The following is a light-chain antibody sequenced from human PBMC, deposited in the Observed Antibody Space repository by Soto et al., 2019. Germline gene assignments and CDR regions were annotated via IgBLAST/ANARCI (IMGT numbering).Light chain of an antibody. CDR2: TNN. CDR1: SSNIGVNT. Sequence: QSVLTQPPSASGTPGQGVTISCSGGSSNIGVNTVNWYQQLPGTAPKLLIHTNNQRPSGVPDRFSGSKSGTSASLAISGLQSEDEADYYCASWDDSLHGVTFGGGTKLTVL. J-gene: IGLJ2*01. V-gene: IGLV1-44*01. CDR3: ASWDDSLHGVT.